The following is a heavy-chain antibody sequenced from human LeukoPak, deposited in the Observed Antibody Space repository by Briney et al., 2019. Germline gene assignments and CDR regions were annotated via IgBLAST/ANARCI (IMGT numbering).Heavy chain of an antibody. D-gene: IGHD4-23*01. CDR3: ARAGTTVVTPGAY. CDR1: GFPFSSYW. Sequence: PGGSLRLSCAASGFPFSSYWMTWVCQPPGKGLEWVSSIRGSGDSTYYADSVKGRFTISRDNSKNTMYLQMSSLRAEDTALYYCARAGTTVVTPGAYWGQGTLVTVSS. CDR2: IRGSGDST. J-gene: IGHJ4*02. V-gene: IGHV3-23*01.